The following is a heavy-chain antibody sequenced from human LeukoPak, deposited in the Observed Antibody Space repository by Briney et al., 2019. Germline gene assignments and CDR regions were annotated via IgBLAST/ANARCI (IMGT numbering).Heavy chain of an antibody. Sequence: PGGSLRLSCAASGFTFSSYAMSWVRQAPGKGLEWVAVIWYDGSNKYYADSVKGRFTISRDNSKNTLYLQMNSLRAEDTAVYYCAKSPYYGSGSYYTDYYYYMDVWGKGTTVTVSS. D-gene: IGHD3-10*01. CDR2: IWYDGSNK. J-gene: IGHJ6*03. V-gene: IGHV3-33*06. CDR1: GFTFSSYA. CDR3: AKSPYYGSGSYYTDYYYYMDV.